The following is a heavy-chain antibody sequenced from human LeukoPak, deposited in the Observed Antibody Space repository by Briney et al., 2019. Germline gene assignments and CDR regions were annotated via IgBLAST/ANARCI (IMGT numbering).Heavy chain of an antibody. V-gene: IGHV1-69*13. J-gene: IGHJ4*02. CDR1: GGTFSSYA. CDR2: IIPIFGTA. D-gene: IGHD2-2*01. Sequence: SVKVSCKASGGTFSSYAISWVRQAPGQGLEWMGGIIPIFGTANYAQKFQGRVTITADESTSTAYMELSSLRSEDTAVYYCARGRDIVVVPAPLDYWGQGTLVTVSS. CDR3: ARGRDIVVVPAPLDY.